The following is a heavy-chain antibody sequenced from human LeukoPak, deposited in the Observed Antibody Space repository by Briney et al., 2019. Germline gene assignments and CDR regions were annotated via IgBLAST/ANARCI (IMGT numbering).Heavy chain of an antibody. CDR1: GYTFTGYY. V-gene: IGHV1-2*02. D-gene: IGHD1-26*01. CDR3: ARDPGGSYYCMDY. CDR2: INPNSGGT. J-gene: IGHJ4*02. Sequence: AASVKVSCKASGYTFTGYYLHWVRQAPGQGLEWMGWINPNSGGTNYAQKFQGRVTMTRDTSISTAYMELSRLRSDDTAVYYCARDPGGSYYCMDYWGQGTLVTVSS.